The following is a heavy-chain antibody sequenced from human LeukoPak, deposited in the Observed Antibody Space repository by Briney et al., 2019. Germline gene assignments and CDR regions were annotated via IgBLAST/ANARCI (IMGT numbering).Heavy chain of an antibody. CDR2: IIPIFGTA. CDR1: GGTFSSYA. V-gene: IGHV1-69*13. J-gene: IGHJ4*02. Sequence: GASVRLSCKASGGTFSSYAISWVRQAPGQGLEWMGGIIPIFGTANYAQKLQGRVTIAADESTSTAYMELSSLRSEDTAVYYCAADYDILTGYYNGYFDYWGQGTLITVSA. D-gene: IGHD3-9*01. CDR3: AADYDILTGYYNGYFDY.